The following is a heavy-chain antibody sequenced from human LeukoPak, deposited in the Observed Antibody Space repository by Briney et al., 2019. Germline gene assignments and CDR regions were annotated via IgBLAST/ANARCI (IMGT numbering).Heavy chain of an antibody. J-gene: IGHJ4*02. D-gene: IGHD6-19*01. Sequence: GGSLRLSCAASGYTFSGYAMSWVRQAPGKGLEWVSAISGSGGSTYYADSVKGRFTISRDNSKNTLYLQMNSLRAEDTAVYYCAKEGYSSGWNYFDYWGQGTLITVSS. CDR3: AKEGYSSGWNYFDY. CDR1: GYTFSGYA. CDR2: ISGSGGST. V-gene: IGHV3-23*01.